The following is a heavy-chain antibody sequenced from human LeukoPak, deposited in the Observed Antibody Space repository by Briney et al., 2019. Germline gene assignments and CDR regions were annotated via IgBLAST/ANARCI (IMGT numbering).Heavy chain of an antibody. CDR1: GGTFSGQA. CDR2: IIPIFGST. Sequence: ASVKVSCKPSGGTFSGQAVSWVRQAPGQGLEWMGRIIPIFGSTDYSQTFQGRVTSTTDEPATVVYLELSSLRSDDTAVYYCARGVRSHFYDYSGLYYYYLDLWGKGTTVTVSS. V-gene: IGHV1-69*05. D-gene: IGHD3-22*01. CDR3: ARGVRSHFYDYSGLYYYYLDL. J-gene: IGHJ6*03.